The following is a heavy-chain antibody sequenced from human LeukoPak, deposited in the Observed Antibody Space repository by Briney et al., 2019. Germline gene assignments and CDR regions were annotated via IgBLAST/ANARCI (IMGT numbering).Heavy chain of an antibody. D-gene: IGHD6-13*01. V-gene: IGHV4-38-2*02. CDR1: GYSISSGYY. J-gene: IGHJ6*03. CDR3: ARGLDSSSWTYYYYYMDV. CDR2: IYHSGST. Sequence: PSETLSLTCTVSGYSISSGYYWGWIRQPPGKGLEWIGSIYHSGSTYYNPSLKSRVTISVDTSKNQFSLKLSSVTAADTAVYYCARGLDSSSWTYYYYYMDVWGKGTTVTVSS.